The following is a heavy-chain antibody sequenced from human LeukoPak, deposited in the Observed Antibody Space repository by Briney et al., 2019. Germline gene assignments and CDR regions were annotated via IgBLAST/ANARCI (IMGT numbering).Heavy chain of an antibody. CDR1: GYSISSGYY. Sequence: SETLSLTCAVSGYSISSGYYWGWIRQPPGKGLEWIGSIYHSGSTYYNPSLKSRVTISVDTSKNQSSLKLSSVTAADTAVYYCASFSSLDSSGWYNAFDIWGQGTMVTVSS. D-gene: IGHD6-19*01. CDR2: IYHSGST. J-gene: IGHJ3*02. V-gene: IGHV4-38-2*01. CDR3: ASFSSLDSSGWYNAFDI.